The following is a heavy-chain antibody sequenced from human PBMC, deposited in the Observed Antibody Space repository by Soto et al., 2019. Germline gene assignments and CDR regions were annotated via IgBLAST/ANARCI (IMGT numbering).Heavy chain of an antibody. CDR2: IVVGSGNT. V-gene: IGHV1-58*01. D-gene: IGHD1-1*01. J-gene: IGHJ6*02. CDR1: GFIFSTSA. CDR3: AAEEAYNNFFIPSMDV. Sequence: QKQLVQSGPEVKKPGTSVKVSCKASGFIFSTSAVQWVRQARGQRLEWIGWIVVGSGNTNYAQKFQERVTITRDMSTSTAYMEVSSLRSEDTAVYYCAAEEAYNNFFIPSMDVWGQGTTVTVSS.